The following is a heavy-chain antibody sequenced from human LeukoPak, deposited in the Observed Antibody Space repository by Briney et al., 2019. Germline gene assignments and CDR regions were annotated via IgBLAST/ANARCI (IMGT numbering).Heavy chain of an antibody. CDR2: ISAYNGNT. V-gene: IGHV1-18*01. CDR1: GYTFTNYG. D-gene: IGHD6-13*01. CDR3: AREEGQQLVQLRLYCGMDV. J-gene: IGHJ6*02. Sequence: ASVKVSCKASGYTFTNYGLSWVRQAPGQGLEWMGWISAYNGNTNYAQKLQGRVTMTTDTSTSTAYMELRSLRSDDTAVYYCAREEGQQLVQLRLYCGMDVWGQGTTVTVSS.